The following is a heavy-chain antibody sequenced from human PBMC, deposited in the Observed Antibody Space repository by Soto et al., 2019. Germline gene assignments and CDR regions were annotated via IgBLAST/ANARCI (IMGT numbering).Heavy chain of an antibody. CDR3: ARMESGSYSGALRF. Sequence: EMQLVESGGGLVKPGGSLRLSCVASGFTFSSYTMNWVRQAPGKGLEWVSSISSNSNYIYYADSVKGRFTISRDNAKNSLYLQMNILRAEDTSVYYCARMESGSYSGALRFWGQGTLVTASS. CDR1: GFTFSSYT. V-gene: IGHV3-21*01. J-gene: IGHJ4*02. CDR2: ISSNSNYI. D-gene: IGHD1-26*01.